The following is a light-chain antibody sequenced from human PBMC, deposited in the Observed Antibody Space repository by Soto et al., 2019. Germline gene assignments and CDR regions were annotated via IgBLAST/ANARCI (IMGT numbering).Light chain of an antibody. V-gene: IGKV4-1*01. Sequence: DIVMTQSPDSLPVSLGERATINCKSSQSVLLTANHKNCLAWFQQKPGQPPKLLIYWASIRESGVPDRFSGGGSGTDFTLTINNVHADDVAVYYCQQYYNPPTFGQGTKVEIK. CDR3: QQYYNPPT. J-gene: IGKJ1*01. CDR1: QSVLLTANHKNC. CDR2: WAS.